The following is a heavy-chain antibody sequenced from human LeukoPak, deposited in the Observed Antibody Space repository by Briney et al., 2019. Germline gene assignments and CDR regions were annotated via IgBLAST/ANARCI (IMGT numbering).Heavy chain of an antibody. V-gene: IGHV4-59*01. CDR1: GGSISSYY. CDR3: AREGHIWFGDLGNV. J-gene: IGHJ6*04. CDR2: IYYSGGT. D-gene: IGHD3-10*01. Sequence: SETLSLTCTVSGGSISSYYWSWLRQPPAKGLEWIGYIYYSGGTSYNPPLKSRVTISIDTSKNQSSLRLSSVTAADTAVYYCAREGHIWFGDLGNVWGEGTTVTVSS.